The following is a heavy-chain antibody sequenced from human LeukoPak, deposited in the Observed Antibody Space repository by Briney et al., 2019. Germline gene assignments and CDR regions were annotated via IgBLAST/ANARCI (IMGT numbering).Heavy chain of an antibody. V-gene: IGHV1-2*02. D-gene: IGHD5-24*01. J-gene: IGHJ4*02. CDR1: GYKFTGFY. CDR2: INPNSGGT. CDR3: ASCRSGYNYFPGAY. Sequence: ASVKVSCKASGYKFTGFYMHWVRQAPGQGLEWMGWINPNSGGTNYAQKFQGRITMTSDTSISTAYMELTSLTSDDTAAYYCASCRSGYNYFPGAYWGQGTLVTVSS.